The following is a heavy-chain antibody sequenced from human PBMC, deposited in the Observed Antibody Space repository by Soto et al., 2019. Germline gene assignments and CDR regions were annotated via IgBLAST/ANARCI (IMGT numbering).Heavy chain of an antibody. CDR3: ARERWLHI. D-gene: IGHD4-17*01. Sequence: QVQLQESGPGLVKPSETLSLTCTVSGDSVSSASYYWSWIRQPPGKGLEWIGYIYYSGSTNYNPSLKSRVTISIDTSKNQFSLKLSSVTAADTAVYFCARERWLHIWGRGTTVTVSS. V-gene: IGHV4-61*01. J-gene: IGHJ6*04. CDR1: GDSVSSASYY. CDR2: IYYSGST.